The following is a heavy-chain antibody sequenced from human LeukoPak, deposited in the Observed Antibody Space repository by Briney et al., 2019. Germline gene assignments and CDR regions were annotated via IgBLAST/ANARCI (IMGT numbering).Heavy chain of an antibody. D-gene: IGHD2-15*01. J-gene: IGHJ6*03. V-gene: IGHV3-23*01. CDR2: ITATSSST. Sequence: GGSLRLSCAASGFTFSSYAMSWVRQAPGKGLEWVSAITATSSSTYDADSVQGRFTISRDNSKNTLYLQMNSLRPEHTAVYYCAKDWRRIVVVGPITRHGNYMDVWGKGTTVTISS. CDR3: AKDWRRIVVVGPITRHGNYMDV. CDR1: GFTFSSYA.